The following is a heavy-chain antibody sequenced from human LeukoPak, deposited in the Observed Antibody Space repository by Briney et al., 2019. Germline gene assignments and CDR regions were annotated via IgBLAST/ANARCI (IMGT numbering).Heavy chain of an antibody. V-gene: IGHV4-39*01. J-gene: IGHJ4*02. Sequence: SETLSLTCTVSGGSISSSSYYWGWIRQPPGKGLEWIGSIYYSGSTYYNPSLKSRVTISVDTSTNQFSLRLSSVTAADTAVYYCARHPLNFSPIVIDWGQGTLVTVSS. CDR3: ARHPLNFSPIVID. CDR2: IYYSGST. D-gene: IGHD3-16*02. CDR1: GGSISSSSYY.